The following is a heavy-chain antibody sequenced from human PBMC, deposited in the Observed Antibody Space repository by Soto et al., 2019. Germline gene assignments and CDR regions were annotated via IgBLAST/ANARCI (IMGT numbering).Heavy chain of an antibody. Sequence: GGSLRLSCAASGFTVSSNYMSWVRQAPGKGLEWVSVIYSGGSTYYADSVKGRSTISRDNSKNTLYLQMNGLRAEDTAVYYCARTGDGYNEGFDYWGQGTLVTVSS. CDR3: ARTGDGYNEGFDY. V-gene: IGHV3-53*01. CDR1: GFTVSSNY. CDR2: IYSGGST. D-gene: IGHD5-12*01. J-gene: IGHJ4*02.